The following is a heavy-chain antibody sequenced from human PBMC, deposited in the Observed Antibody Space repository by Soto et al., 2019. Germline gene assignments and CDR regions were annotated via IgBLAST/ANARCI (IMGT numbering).Heavy chain of an antibody. D-gene: IGHD1-1*01. CDR3: AWTGRARDGRFDY. CDR2: IIPIFGTA. J-gene: IGHJ4*02. CDR1: GGTFSSYA. Sequence: QVQLVQSGAEVKKPGSSVKVSCKASGGTFSSYAISWVRQAPGQGLEWMGGIIPIFGTANYAQKFQGRVTIPADESTSTAYRELSSLRSEDTAVYYCAWTGRARDGRFDYWGQGTLVTVSS. V-gene: IGHV1-69*01.